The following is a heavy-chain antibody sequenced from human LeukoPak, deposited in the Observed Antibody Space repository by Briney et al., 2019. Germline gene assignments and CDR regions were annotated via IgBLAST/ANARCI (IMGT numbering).Heavy chain of an antibody. J-gene: IGHJ3*02. Sequence: SETLSLTCAVYGGSFSGYYWSWIRQPPGKGLEWIGEINHSGSTNYNPSLKSRVTISVDTSKNQFSLKLSSVTAADTTVYYCAREWHIVVVTARGAFDIWGQGTMVTVSS. CDR1: GGSFSGYY. CDR2: INHSGST. CDR3: AREWHIVVVTARGAFDI. V-gene: IGHV4-34*01. D-gene: IGHD2-21*02.